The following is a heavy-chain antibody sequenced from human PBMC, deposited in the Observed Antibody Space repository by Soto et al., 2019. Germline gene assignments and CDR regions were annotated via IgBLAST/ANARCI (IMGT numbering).Heavy chain of an antibody. D-gene: IGHD2-2*01. J-gene: IGHJ6*03. CDR2: INHSGST. Sequence: SETLSLTCAVYGGSFSAYYWSWIRQPPGKGLEWIGEINHSGSTNYNPSLKSRVTISVDTSKNQFSLKLSSVTAADTAVYYCARETGDIVVVPAAIQGHYYYMDVWGKGTTVT. CDR1: GGSFSAYY. CDR3: ARETGDIVVVPAAIQGHYYYMDV. V-gene: IGHV4-34*01.